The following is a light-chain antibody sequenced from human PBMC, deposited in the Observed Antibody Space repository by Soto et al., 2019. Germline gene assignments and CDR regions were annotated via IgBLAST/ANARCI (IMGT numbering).Light chain of an antibody. V-gene: IGKV1-6*01. CDR3: LQASNYPLT. Sequence: IQMTQSPSSLSASVGDRVTITCRASQGVRDDVGWYQQKPGKAPKLLIYSASTLQSGVPSRFSGSGSGTDFTLTISGLHPEDFATYYFLQASNYPLTFGGGTKVEIK. J-gene: IGKJ4*01. CDR2: SAS. CDR1: QGVRDD.